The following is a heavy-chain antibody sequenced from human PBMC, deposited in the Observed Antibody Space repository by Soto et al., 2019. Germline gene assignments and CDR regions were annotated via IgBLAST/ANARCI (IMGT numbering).Heavy chain of an antibody. D-gene: IGHD6-19*01. V-gene: IGHV1-3*01. CDR3: ARDILRSSSGWYQRYYYYGIDV. Sequence: ASVKVSCKASGYTFTSYAMHWVRQAPGQRLEWMGWINAGNGNTKYSQKFQGRVTITRDTSASTAYMELSSLRSEDTAVYYCARDILRSSSGWYQRYYYYGIDVWGQGTTVTVSS. J-gene: IGHJ6*02. CDR1: GYTFTSYA. CDR2: INAGNGNT.